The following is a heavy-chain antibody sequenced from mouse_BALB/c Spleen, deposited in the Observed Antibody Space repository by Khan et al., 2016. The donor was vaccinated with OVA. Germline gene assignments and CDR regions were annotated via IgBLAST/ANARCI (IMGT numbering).Heavy chain of an antibody. J-gene: IGHJ4*01. CDR1: GYTFTDYT. CDR2: ISTYYGDA. CDR3: ARSFITTASRYAMDY. Sequence: VQLQESGAELVRPGVSVKISCKGSGYTFTDYTMHWVKQSHAKSLEWIGVISTYYGDAKYNQKFKDKATMTVDKSSNTAYMELARLTSDDSAIYYCARSFITTASRYAMDYWGQGTSVTVSS. D-gene: IGHD1-1*01. V-gene: IGHV1S137*01.